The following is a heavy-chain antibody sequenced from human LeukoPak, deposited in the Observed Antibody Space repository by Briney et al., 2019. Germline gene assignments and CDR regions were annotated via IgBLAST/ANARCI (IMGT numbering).Heavy chain of an antibody. V-gene: IGHV4-34*01. J-gene: IGHJ4*02. D-gene: IGHD6-19*01. CDR1: GGSFSGYY. CDR3: ARGSSGWYAGWYY. Sequence: PSETLSLTCAVYGGSFSGYYWSWIRQPPGKGLEWIGEINHSGSTNYNPSLKSRVTISVDTSKNQFSLKLSSVTAADTAVYYCARGSSGWYAGWYYWGQGTLATVSS. CDR2: INHSGST.